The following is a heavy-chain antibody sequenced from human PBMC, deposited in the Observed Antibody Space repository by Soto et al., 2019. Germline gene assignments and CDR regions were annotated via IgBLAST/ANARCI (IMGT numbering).Heavy chain of an antibody. CDR2: ISYDGGDK. Sequence: PGGSLRLSCAASGFTFNNFAMHWVRQAPGKGLEWVAVISYDGGDKYYADSVKGRFTISRDNSKNTLYLQMNGLRAEDTAVYYCARDLRTGAADYYFDYWCQGALVTVSS. CDR3: ARDLRTGAADYYFDY. CDR1: GFTFNNFA. V-gene: IGHV3-30*03. J-gene: IGHJ4*02. D-gene: IGHD6-13*01.